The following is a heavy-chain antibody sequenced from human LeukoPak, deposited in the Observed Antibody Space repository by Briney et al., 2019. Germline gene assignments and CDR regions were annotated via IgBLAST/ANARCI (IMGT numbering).Heavy chain of an antibody. V-gene: IGHV1-18*01. CDR3: ARGPVGEGDY. CDR2: HSSYNGNK. D-gene: IGHD3-16*01. Sequence: ASVNVFYKASGHTFTIHGNRWVPQAPGQGREWMGWHSSYNGNKNYAQKLQGRATMTTDTSTSTAYMELRSLRSDDTAGYYGARGPVGEGDYWGQGTLVTVSS. J-gene: IGHJ4*02. CDR1: GHTFTIHG.